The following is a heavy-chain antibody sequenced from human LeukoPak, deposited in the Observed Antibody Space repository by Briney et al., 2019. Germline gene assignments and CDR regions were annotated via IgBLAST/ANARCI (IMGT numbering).Heavy chain of an antibody. J-gene: IGHJ6*02. Sequence: GGSLRLSCAASGFTFSSYSMNWVRQAPGKGLEWVSYISSSSSTIYYADSVKGRFTISRDNAKNSLYLQMNSLRAEDTAVYYCARDNQWLPPLYYGMDVWGQGTTVTVSS. CDR2: ISSSSSTI. CDR3: ARDNQWLPPLYYGMDV. CDR1: GFTFSSYS. V-gene: IGHV3-48*04. D-gene: IGHD6-19*01.